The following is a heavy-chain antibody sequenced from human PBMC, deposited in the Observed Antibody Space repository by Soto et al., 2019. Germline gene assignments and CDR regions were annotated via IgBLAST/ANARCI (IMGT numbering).Heavy chain of an antibody. CDR3: ARDSRITMVRGVLDY. CDR1: GFTFSSYG. J-gene: IGHJ4*02. D-gene: IGHD3-10*01. CDR2: IWYDGSNK. Sequence: GSLRLSCAASGFTFSSYGMHWVRQAPGKGLEWVAVIWYDGSNKYYADSVKGRFTISRDNSKNTLYLQMNSLRAEDTAVYYCARDSRITMVRGVLDYWGQGTLVTVSS. V-gene: IGHV3-33*01.